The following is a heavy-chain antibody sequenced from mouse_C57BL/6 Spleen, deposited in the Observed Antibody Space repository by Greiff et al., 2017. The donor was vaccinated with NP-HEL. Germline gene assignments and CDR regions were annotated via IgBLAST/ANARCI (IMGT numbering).Heavy chain of an antibody. J-gene: IGHJ2*01. CDR3: ARRSLTGTGFDY. CDR2: ISSGSSTI. Sequence: EVKVVESGGGLVKPGGSLKLSCAASGFTFSDYGMHWVRQAPEKGLEWVAYISSGSSTIYYADTVKGRFTISRDNAKNTLFLQMTSLRSEDTAMYYCARRSLTGTGFDYWGQGTTLTVSS. D-gene: IGHD4-1*01. V-gene: IGHV5-17*01. CDR1: GFTFSDYG.